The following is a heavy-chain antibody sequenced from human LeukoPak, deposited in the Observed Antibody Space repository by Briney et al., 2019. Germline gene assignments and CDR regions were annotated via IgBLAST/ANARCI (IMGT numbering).Heavy chain of an antibody. CDR3: ARGSLLWFGELYHARANWYFDL. CDR1: GFTFSSFW. CDR2: INQDESDK. D-gene: IGHD3-10*01. Sequence: GGSLRLSCVASGFTFSSFWMSWVRQAPGKGLERVGWINQDESDKQYVDSVKGRFTISRDNAKNSIYLQMNSLRAEDTAVYYCARGSLLWFGELYHARANWYFDLWGRGTLVTVSS. J-gene: IGHJ2*01. V-gene: IGHV3-7*03.